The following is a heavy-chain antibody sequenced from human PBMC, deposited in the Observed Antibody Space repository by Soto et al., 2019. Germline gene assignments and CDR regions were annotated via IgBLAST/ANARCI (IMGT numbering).Heavy chain of an antibody. CDR3: ARSLYSGSYTNWFDP. CDR2: IYHSGST. V-gene: IGHV4-59*01. Sequence: PSETLSLTCTVSGGSISSYYWSWIRQPPGKGLEYIGYIYHSGSTNYNPSLKSRVTISVDTSKKQFSLKLSSVTAADTAVYYCARSLYSGSYTNWFDPWGQGTLVTVSS. D-gene: IGHD1-26*01. J-gene: IGHJ5*02. CDR1: GGSISSYY.